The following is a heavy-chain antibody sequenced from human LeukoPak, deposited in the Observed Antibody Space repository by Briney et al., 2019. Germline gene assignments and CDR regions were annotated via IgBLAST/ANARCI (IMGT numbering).Heavy chain of an antibody. V-gene: IGHV4-34*01. CDR1: GGSVSGYY. D-gene: IGHD2-21*01. CDR3: ARYSNRDLNYYFMDA. CDR2: VNHRGTA. Sequence: SETLALTCGVDGGSVSGYYWSWIRQSPGKGLEWIGEVNHRGTANYNPSLRRRATISVDTSKNQFSLRLTSVTAADTAAYFCARYSNRDLNYYFMDAWGNGTTVTISS. J-gene: IGHJ6*03.